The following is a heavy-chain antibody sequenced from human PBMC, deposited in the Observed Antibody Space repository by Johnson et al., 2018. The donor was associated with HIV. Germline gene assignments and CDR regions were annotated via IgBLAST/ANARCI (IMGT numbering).Heavy chain of an antibody. CDR2: ISWNSGSI. Sequence: VQLVESGGGLVQPGRSLRLSCAASGFTFDDYAMHWVRQAPGKGLEWVSGISWNSGSIGYADSVKGRFTISRDNAKNSLYLQMNSLRAEDTALYYCAKDRTSAQSAFDIWGQGTMVTVSS. D-gene: IGHD1-1*01. V-gene: IGHV3-9*01. CDR1: GFTFDDYA. J-gene: IGHJ3*02. CDR3: AKDRTSAQSAFDI.